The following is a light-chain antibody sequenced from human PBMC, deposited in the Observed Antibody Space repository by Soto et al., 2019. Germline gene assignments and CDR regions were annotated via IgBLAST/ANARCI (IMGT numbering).Light chain of an antibody. CDR3: SSFVGVNIYV. Sequence: QSALTQPPSASGSPGQSVTISCTGTSSDVGGYDFVAWHQQHPGKAPRLRIYDVSKRPSGVPDRFSGSKYGYTASLTVSGLQAEDEADDYFSSFVGVNIYVFGTGTKLTV. V-gene: IGLV2-8*01. J-gene: IGLJ1*01. CDR2: DVS. CDR1: SSDVGGYDF.